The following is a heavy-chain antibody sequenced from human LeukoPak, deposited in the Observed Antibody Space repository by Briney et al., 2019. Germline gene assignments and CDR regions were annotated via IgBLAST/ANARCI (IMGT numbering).Heavy chain of an antibody. CDR2: IYHNEDT. J-gene: IGHJ5*02. V-gene: IGHV4-28*01. Sequence: SETLSLTCDVYRYSANNNDWWGWIRQPPGKGLGWIGYIYHNEDTYYSPSLKSRITLSVDTSKNQFSLRLTSVTAMVAAVYYCAKKVAGVGWFDPWGQGTLVTVSS. CDR1: RYSANNNDW. D-gene: IGHD7-27*01. CDR3: AKKVAGVGWFDP.